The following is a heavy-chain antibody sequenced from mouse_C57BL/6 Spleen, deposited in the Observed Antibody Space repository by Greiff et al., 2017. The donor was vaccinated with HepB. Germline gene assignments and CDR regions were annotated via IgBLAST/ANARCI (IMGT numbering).Heavy chain of an antibody. D-gene: IGHD2-4*01. Sequence: VQLQQPGAELVKPGASVKMSCKASGYTFTSYWITWVKQRPGQGLEWIGEINPSTGGTTYNQKFKAKATLTVDKSSSTAYMQLKSLTSEDSAVYYCAREGDYDGDYYAMDYWGQGTSVTVSS. J-gene: IGHJ4*01. CDR1: GYTFTSYW. V-gene: IGHV1-55*01. CDR2: INPSTGGT. CDR3: AREGDYDGDYYAMDY.